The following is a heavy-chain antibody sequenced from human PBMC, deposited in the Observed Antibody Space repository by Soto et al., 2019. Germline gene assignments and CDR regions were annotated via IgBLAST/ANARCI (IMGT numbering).Heavy chain of an antibody. D-gene: IGHD2-15*01. CDR2: ISWNSGSI. J-gene: IGHJ6*02. Sequence: GGSLRLSCAASGFTFDDYAMHWVRQAPGKGLEWVSGISWNSGSIGYADSVKGRFTISRDNAKNTLYLQMNSLRAEDTAVYYCERDCRGGSCRSYTGMDVGGQGTTLTVSS. CDR1: GFTFDDYA. CDR3: ERDCRGGSCRSYTGMDV. V-gene: IGHV3-9*01.